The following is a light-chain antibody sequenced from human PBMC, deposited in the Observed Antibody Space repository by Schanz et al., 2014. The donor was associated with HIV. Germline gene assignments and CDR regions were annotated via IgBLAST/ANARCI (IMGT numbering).Light chain of an antibody. J-gene: IGKJ1*01. CDR3: QYYGSPPWT. Sequence: EIVLTQSPGTLSLSPGERATLSCRASQSISSGYLAWYQQRPGQAPRLLIYGASSRATGIPDTFSGSASGTDFTLTISRVEPEDYAVYYCQYYGSPPWTFGQGTKVEVK. CDR2: GAS. V-gene: IGKV3-20*01. CDR1: QSISSGY.